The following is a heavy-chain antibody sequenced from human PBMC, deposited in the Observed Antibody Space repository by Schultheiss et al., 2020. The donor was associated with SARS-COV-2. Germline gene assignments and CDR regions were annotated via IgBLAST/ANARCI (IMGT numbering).Heavy chain of an antibody. CDR1: GDSISSTTNW. J-gene: IGHJ4*02. Sequence: SETLSLTCTVSGDSISSTTNWWSWVRQPPGKGLEWIGEINHSGGTNYNPSLKSRVTISVDTSKNQFSLKLSSVTAADTAVYYCARAEWGCSGDNCYSGNYFDSWGQGTLVTVSS. CDR2: INHSGGT. V-gene: IGHV4-4*02. CDR3: ARAEWGCSGDNCYSGNYFDS. D-gene: IGHD2-15*01.